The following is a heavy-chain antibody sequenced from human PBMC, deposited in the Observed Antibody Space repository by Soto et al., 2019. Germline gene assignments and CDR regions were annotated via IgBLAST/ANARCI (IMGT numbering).Heavy chain of an antibody. CDR3: ARVMAAAVNFDY. J-gene: IGHJ4*02. Sequence: SETLSLTCTVSGGSVSSGSYYWSWIRQPPGKGPEWIGYIYYSGSTNYNPSLKSRVTISVDTSKNQFSLKLSSVTAADTAVYYCARVMAAAVNFDYWGQGTLVTVS. CDR1: GGSVSSGSYY. V-gene: IGHV4-61*01. D-gene: IGHD6-13*01. CDR2: IYYSGST.